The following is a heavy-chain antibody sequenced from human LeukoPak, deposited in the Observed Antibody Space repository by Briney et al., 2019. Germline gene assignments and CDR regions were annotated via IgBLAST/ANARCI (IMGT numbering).Heavy chain of an antibody. CDR3: AKPPSPVVAATLFYFDY. V-gene: IGHV3-23*01. J-gene: IGHJ4*02. D-gene: IGHD2-15*01. CDR1: GFTFSSYA. CDR2: ISGSGGST. Sequence: GGSLRLSCAASGFTFSSYAMSWVRQAPGKGLEWVSAISGSGGSTYYADSVKGRFTISRDNSKNTLYLQMNSLRAEDTAVYYCAKPPSPVVAATLFYFDYWGQGTLVTVSS.